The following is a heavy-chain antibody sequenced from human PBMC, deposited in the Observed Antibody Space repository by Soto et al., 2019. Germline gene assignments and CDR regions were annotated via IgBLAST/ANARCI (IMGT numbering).Heavy chain of an antibody. CDR3: AKVISMIVADAFDI. V-gene: IGHV3-30*18. D-gene: IGHD3-22*01. Sequence: QVQLVESGGGVVQPGRSLRLSCAASGFTFSNYDMHWVRQAPGKGLEGVAVISYDGSNKYYTDSVKGRFAISRDNSKTTLFLQMTSLRAEDTAVYFCAKVISMIVADAFDIWGQGTMVTVSS. J-gene: IGHJ3*02. CDR2: ISYDGSNK. CDR1: GFTFSNYD.